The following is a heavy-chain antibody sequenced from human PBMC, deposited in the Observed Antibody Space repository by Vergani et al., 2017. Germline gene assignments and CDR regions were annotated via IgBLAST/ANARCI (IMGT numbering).Heavy chain of an antibody. V-gene: IGHV5-51*01. CDR3: ARRTLDRNPVGATLFDY. CDR1: GYSFTSYW. Sequence: EVQLVQSGAEVKKPGESLKISCKGSGYSFTSYWIGWVRQMPGKGLEWMGIIYPGDSDTSYSPSFQGQVTISADKSISTAYLQWSSLKASDTAMYYCARRTLDRNPVGATLFDYWGQGTLVTVSS. J-gene: IGHJ4*02. D-gene: IGHD1-26*01. CDR2: IYPGDSDT.